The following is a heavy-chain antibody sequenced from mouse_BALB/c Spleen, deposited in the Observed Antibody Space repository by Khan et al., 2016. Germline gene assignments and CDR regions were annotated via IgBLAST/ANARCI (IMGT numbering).Heavy chain of an antibody. CDR2: IRLKSNDSAI. CDR1: GFTFSNYW. D-gene: IGHD2-3*01. V-gene: IGHV6-6*02. Sequence: EVQLEESGGGLVQPGGSMKLSCVASGFTFSNYWMNWVRQSPEQGLEWVAEIRLKSNDSAIYYAVPGKGRFTISRADSKSCVYLQMINLRTEDTDIYYCTRDGYFDYWGQGTTLTVSS. CDR3: TRDGYFDY. J-gene: IGHJ2*01.